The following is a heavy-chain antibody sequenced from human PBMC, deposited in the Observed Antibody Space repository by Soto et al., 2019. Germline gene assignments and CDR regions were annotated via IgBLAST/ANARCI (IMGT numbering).Heavy chain of an antibody. CDR3: ASGGSSGYHYDPHYYGMDV. CDR1: GGTFSNYA. V-gene: IGHV1-69*13. J-gene: IGHJ6*02. CDR2: IIPIFRTA. Sequence: SVKVSCKASGGTFSNYAISWVRQAPGQGLEWMGGIIPIFRTANYAQKFQGRVTITADESTSTAYMELSSLRSEDTAVYYCASGGSSGYHYDPHYYGMDVWGQGTTVTVSS. D-gene: IGHD5-12*01.